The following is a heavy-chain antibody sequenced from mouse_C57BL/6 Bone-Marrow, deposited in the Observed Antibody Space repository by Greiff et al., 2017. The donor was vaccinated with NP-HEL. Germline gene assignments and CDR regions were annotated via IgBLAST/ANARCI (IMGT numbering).Heavy chain of an antibody. CDR1: GYTFTNYW. CDR2: IYPGGGYT. D-gene: IGHD1-1*01. J-gene: IGHJ1*03. V-gene: IGHV1-63*01. CDR3: ARERYYGSSYGYFDV. Sequence: QVQLKHSGAELVRPGTSVKMSCKASGYTFTNYWIGWAKQRPGHGLEWIGDIYPGGGYTNYNEKFKGKATLTADKSSSTAYMQFSSLTSEDSAIYYCARERYYGSSYGYFDVWGTGTTVTVSS.